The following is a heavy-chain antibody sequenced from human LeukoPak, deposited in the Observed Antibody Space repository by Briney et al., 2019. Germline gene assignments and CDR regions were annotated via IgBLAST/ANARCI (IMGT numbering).Heavy chain of an antibody. CDR1: GGSISSYY. D-gene: IGHD1-26*01. CDR3: ARSLSGSYYGGDWFDP. CDR2: IYTRST. V-gene: IGHV4-4*07. J-gene: IGHJ5*02. Sequence: PSETLSLTCTVSGGSISSYYWSWIRQPAGKGLEWIGRIYTRSTNYNPSLKGRVTISVDKSKNQFSLKLTSMTAADTAVYYCARSLSGSYYGGDWFDPWGQETLVTVSS.